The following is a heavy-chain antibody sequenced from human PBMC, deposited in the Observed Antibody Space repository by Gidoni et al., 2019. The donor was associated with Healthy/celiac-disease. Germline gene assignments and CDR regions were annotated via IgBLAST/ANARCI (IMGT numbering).Heavy chain of an antibody. Sequence: QLQLHESGPGLVKPSETLSLTCTVSGGSISSSSYYWGWIRQPPGKGLEWIGSIYYSGSTYYNPSLKSRVTISVDTSKNQFSLKLSAVTAADTAVYYCARNRNGIVVGDYWGQGTLVTVSS. CDR3: ARNRNGIVVGDY. D-gene: IGHD6-19*01. CDR1: GGSISSSSYY. V-gene: IGHV4-39*07. J-gene: IGHJ4*02. CDR2: IYYSGST.